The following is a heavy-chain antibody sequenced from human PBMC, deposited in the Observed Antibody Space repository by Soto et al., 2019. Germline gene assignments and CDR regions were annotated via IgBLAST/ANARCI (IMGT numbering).Heavy chain of an antibody. J-gene: IGHJ6*03. V-gene: IGHV4-59*01. CDR2: IYYSGST. D-gene: IGHD3-10*01. CDR3: ASGETYYYGSGSRETYYYYYYMDV. CDR1: GGSISSYY. Sequence: SETLSLTCTVSGGSISSYYWSWIRQPPGKGLEWIGYIYYSGSTNYNPSLKSRVTISVDTSKNQFSLKLSSVTAADAAVYYCASGETYYYGSGSRETYYYYYYMDVWGKGTTVT.